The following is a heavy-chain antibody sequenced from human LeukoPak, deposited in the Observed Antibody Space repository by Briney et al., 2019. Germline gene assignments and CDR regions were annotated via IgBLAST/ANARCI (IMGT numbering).Heavy chain of an antibody. CDR3: ARAQVLGFGY. CDR1: GGSISSYY. CDR2: INHSGST. J-gene: IGHJ4*02. D-gene: IGHD2-15*01. V-gene: IGHV4-34*01. Sequence: PSETLSLTCTVSGGSISSYYWSWIRQPPGKGLEWIGEINHSGSTNYNPSLKSRVTISVDTSKNQFSLKLSSVTAADTAVYYCARAQVLGFGYWGQGTLVTVSS.